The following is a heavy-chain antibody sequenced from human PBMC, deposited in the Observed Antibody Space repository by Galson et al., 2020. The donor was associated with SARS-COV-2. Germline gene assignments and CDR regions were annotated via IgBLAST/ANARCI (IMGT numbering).Heavy chain of an antibody. D-gene: IGHD2-15*01. CDR3: ARLCNARGGSCSGALDY. V-gene: IGHV4-59*01. J-gene: IGHJ4*02. Sequence: SETLSLTCPVSGDSTSGYYWGWIRQPPGRTLEWLGHKYYGGDTNYNPSLRSRVTMSVDTSKNQFYLKLSSVTAADTAIYYCARLCNARGGSCSGALDYWGQGALVTVSS. CDR2: KYYGGDT. CDR1: GDSTSGYY.